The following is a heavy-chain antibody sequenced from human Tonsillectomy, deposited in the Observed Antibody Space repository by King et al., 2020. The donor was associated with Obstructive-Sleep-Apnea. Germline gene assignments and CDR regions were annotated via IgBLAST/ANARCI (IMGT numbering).Heavy chain of an antibody. V-gene: IGHV4-59*03. CDR1: GGSISNYY. Sequence: QLQESGPGLVKPSATLSLTCTVSGGSISNYYWSWIRQPQGKGLEWIGLIYYSGSTNYNPSLKSRVTISVATSKNQFSLKLSSVTAADTAVYYCAKNLSPTDWGQGTLVTVSS. J-gene: IGHJ4*02. CDR3: AKNLSPTD. D-gene: IGHD4-17*01. CDR2: IYYSGST.